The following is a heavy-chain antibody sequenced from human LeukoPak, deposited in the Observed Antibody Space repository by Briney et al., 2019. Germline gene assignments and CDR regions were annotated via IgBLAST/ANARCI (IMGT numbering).Heavy chain of an antibody. CDR1: GFTVSSNY. Sequence: GGSLRLSCAASGFTVSSNYMSWVRQAPGKGLEWVSIIYSGGSTYYADSVKGRFTISRDYSKNTLYLQMNSLRAEDTAVYYCASAVALDYWGQGTLVTVTS. V-gene: IGHV3-66*01. CDR2: IYSGGST. CDR3: ASAVALDY. J-gene: IGHJ4*02.